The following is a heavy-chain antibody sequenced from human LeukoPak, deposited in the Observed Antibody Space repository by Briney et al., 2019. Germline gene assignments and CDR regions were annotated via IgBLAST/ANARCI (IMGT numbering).Heavy chain of an antibody. CDR2: INPNSGGT. D-gene: IGHD3-10*01. CDR1: GYTFTGYY. J-gene: IGHJ5*02. CDR3: ARGITMVRGVVYNWFDP. V-gene: IGHV1-2*02. Sequence: ASVKVSCKASGYTFTGYYMLWVRQAPGQGLEWMGWINPNSGGTNYAQKFQGRVTMTRDTSISTAYMELSRLRSDDTAVYYCARGITMVRGVVYNWFDPWGQGTLVTVSS.